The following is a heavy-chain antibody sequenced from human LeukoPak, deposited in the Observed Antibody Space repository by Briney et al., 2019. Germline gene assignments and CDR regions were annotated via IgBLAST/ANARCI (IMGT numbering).Heavy chain of an antibody. D-gene: IGHD6-13*01. V-gene: IGHV3-23*01. CDR3: AKPPRYSSSWYYFDY. Sequence: GGSLRLSCAASGFIFSSYAMSWVRQAPGKGLEWVSAISGSGGSRYYADSVKGRFTISRDNSKNTLYLQMNSLRAEDTAAYYCAKPPRYSSSWYYFDYWGQGTPSPSPQ. CDR2: ISGSGGSR. CDR1: GFIFSSYA. J-gene: IGHJ4*02.